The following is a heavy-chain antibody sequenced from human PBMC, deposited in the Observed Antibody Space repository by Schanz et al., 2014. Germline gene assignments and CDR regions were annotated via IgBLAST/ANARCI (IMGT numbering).Heavy chain of an antibody. CDR2: IGVDGTTT. J-gene: IGHJ4*02. CDR3: ARGGFGEVYYFDY. D-gene: IGHD3-10*01. CDR1: GFTFSSYA. Sequence: EVQLLESGGGLVQPGGSLRLSCAASGFTFSSYAMGWVRQARGKGLEWVSVIGVDGTTTYYADSVKGRFTISRDNSKNTLYLQMNSLRPEDTAVYYCARGGFGEVYYFDYWGQGTLVTVSS. V-gene: IGHV3-23*01.